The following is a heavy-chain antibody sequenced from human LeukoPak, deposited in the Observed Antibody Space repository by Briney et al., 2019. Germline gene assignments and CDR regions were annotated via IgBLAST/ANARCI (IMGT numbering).Heavy chain of an antibody. Sequence: GGSLRLSCAASGFTFSNNYMSWVRQAPGKGVEWVSVIYSGDNPYYVESLNARFTISGYNAKNSLYLQMNSLRAEDTALYYCAREFQHFDYGVGGPIEMGGQGTLVTVSS. CDR2: IYSGDNP. D-gene: IGHD4-17*01. CDR3: AREFQHFDYGVGGPIEM. J-gene: IGHJ4*02. V-gene: IGHV3-53*01. CDR1: GFTFSNNY.